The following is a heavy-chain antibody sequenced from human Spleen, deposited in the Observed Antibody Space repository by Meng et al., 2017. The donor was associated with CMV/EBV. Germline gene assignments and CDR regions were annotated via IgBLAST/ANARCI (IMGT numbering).Heavy chain of an antibody. J-gene: IGHJ4*02. V-gene: IGHV3-48*04. D-gene: IGHD3-22*01. CDR3: ARDRPGYYDSSGYDY. CDR2: LSSSSSTI. CDR1: GFTFSSYS. Sequence: ESLKISCVASGFTFSSYSMNWVRQAPGKGLEWVSYLSSSSSTIRYANSVKGRFTISRDNAKNSLYLQMNSLRAEDTAVYYCARDRPGYYDSSGYDYWGQGTLVTVSS.